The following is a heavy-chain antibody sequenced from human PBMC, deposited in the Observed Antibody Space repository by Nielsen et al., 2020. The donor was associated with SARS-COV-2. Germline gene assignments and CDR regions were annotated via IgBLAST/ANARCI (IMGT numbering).Heavy chain of an antibody. V-gene: IGHV1-69*13. CDR1: GGTFSSYA. Sequence: SVKVSCKASGGTFSSYAISWVRQAHGQGLEWMGGIIPIFGTANYAQKFQGRVTITADESTSTAYMELSSLRSEDTAVYYCASTAPGRGSFASFGADYWGQGTLVTVSS. CDR2: IIPIFGTA. D-gene: IGHD3-10*01. J-gene: IGHJ4*02. CDR3: ASTAPGRGSFASFGADY.